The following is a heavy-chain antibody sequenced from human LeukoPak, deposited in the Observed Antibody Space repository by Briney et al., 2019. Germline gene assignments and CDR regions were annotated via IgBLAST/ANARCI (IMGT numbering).Heavy chain of an antibody. CDR3: AKARYSYDHYYFDY. V-gene: IGHV3-33*06. D-gene: IGHD5-18*01. Sequence: PGGSLRLSCAASGFTFSSYGMHWVRQAPGKGLEWVAVIWYDGSNKYYADSVKGRFTIPRDNSKNTLYLQMNSLRAEDTAVYYCAKARYSYDHYYFDYWGQGTLVTVSS. CDR1: GFTFSSYG. J-gene: IGHJ4*02. CDR2: IWYDGSNK.